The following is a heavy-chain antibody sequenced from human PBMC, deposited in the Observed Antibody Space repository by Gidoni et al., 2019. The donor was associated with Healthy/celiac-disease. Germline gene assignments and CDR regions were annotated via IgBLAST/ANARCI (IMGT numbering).Heavy chain of an antibody. CDR2: INHSGST. D-gene: IGHD3-22*01. CDR1: GGSFSGYY. Sequence: QVQLQQWGAGLLKPSETLSLTCAVYGGSFSGYYWSWIRQPPGKGLEWIGEINHSGSTNYNPSLKSRVTISVDTSKNQFSLKLSSVTAADTAVYYCARSAGYYYDSSGYYLTSYYFDYWGQGTLVTVSS. CDR3: ARSAGYYYDSSGYYLTSYYFDY. V-gene: IGHV4-34*01. J-gene: IGHJ4*02.